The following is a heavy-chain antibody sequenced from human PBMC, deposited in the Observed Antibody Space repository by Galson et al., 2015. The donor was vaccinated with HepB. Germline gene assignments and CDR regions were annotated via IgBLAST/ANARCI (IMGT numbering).Heavy chain of an antibody. CDR2: IWVDGTNK. CDR3: AKDPYLYSALAGTMAGFDY. J-gene: IGHJ4*02. CDR1: GFTFSSHG. V-gene: IGHV3-33*06. Sequence: SLRLSCAASGFTFSSHGMNWVRQAPGKGLEWVATIWVDGTNKFYADSVKGRFTISRDNSKNTLSLQMNSLRADDTAVYYCAKDPYLYSALAGTMAGFDYWGQGTLVTVSS. D-gene: IGHD6-19*01.